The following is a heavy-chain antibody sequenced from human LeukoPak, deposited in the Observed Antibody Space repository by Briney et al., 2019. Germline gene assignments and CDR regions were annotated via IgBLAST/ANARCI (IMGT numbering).Heavy chain of an antibody. CDR2: INPSGGST. D-gene: IGHD3-16*02. Sequence: GASLKASCKASGYTFASYYMHCVRQAPGHGLEWMGIINPSGGSTSYAQKFQGRVTMTRVTPTSTVYMELSSLRSEDTAVYYCARGRGTLGGVIADYWGQGTLVTVSS. V-gene: IGHV1-46*01. CDR1: GYTFASYY. J-gene: IGHJ4*02. CDR3: ARGRGTLGGVIADY.